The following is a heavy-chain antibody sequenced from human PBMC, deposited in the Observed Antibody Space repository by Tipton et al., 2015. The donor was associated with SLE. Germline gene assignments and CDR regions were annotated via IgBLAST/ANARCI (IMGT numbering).Heavy chain of an antibody. J-gene: IGHJ4*02. CDR3: AGGYYQYYFDY. CDR1: GGSISSHF. D-gene: IGHD3-22*01. Sequence: TLSLTCTVSGGSISSHFWSWIRQPPGKGLEYIGYVYYTGSTNYNPSLKSRVTISLDTSNNQFSLKLSSVTAADTAVYYCAGGYYQYYFDYWGQGTLVTVSS. V-gene: IGHV4-59*11. CDR2: VYYTGST.